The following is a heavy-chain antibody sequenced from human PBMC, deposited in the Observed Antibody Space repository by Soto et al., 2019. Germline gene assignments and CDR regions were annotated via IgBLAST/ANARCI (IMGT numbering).Heavy chain of an antibody. CDR2: ISAYNGNT. J-gene: IGHJ6*02. Sequence: QVQLVQSGAEVKKPGASVKVSCKASGYTFTSYGISWVRQTPGQGLEWMGWISAYNGNTNYAQKFQGRVTMTTDTSTSTAYMELRSLRSDDTAVYYCARGGKCCTNGVCSFYCMDVWGQGTTVTVSS. V-gene: IGHV1-18*01. D-gene: IGHD2-8*01. CDR1: GYTFTSYG. CDR3: ARGGKCCTNGVCSFYCMDV.